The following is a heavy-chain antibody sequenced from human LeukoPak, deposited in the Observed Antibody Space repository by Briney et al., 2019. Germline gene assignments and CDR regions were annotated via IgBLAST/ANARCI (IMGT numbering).Heavy chain of an antibody. Sequence: PSETLSLTCTVSGGSISSYYWSWIRQPPGKGLEWIGYIYYSGSTNYNPSLKSRVTISVDTSENQFSLELRSVTAADAAVYYCARTYCDSTTCYRFDYWGQGTLVTVSS. J-gene: IGHJ4*02. CDR1: GGSISSYY. V-gene: IGHV4-59*08. CDR2: IYYSGST. D-gene: IGHD2-2*01. CDR3: ARTYCDSTTCYRFDY.